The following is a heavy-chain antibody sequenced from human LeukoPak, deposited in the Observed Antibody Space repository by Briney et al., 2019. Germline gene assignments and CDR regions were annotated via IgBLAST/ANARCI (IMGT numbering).Heavy chain of an antibody. CDR3: ATDVGAD. J-gene: IGHJ4*02. V-gene: IGHV3-7*01. CDR1: GLTFSSSW. Sequence: GGSLRLSCAASGLTFSSSWMTWVRQTPGKGLEWVANIKEDGSEKYYVDSVKGRFTISRDNVKNSLYLQMNSLRAEDTALYYCATDVGADWGQGTLVTVSS. CDR2: IKEDGSEK.